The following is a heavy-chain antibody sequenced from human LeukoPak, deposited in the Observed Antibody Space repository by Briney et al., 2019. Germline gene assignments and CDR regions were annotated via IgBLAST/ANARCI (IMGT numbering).Heavy chain of an antibody. Sequence: PGGFLRLSCAASGFTFGSYWMSWVRQAPGKGLEWVANIKQDESEKYYVDSVKGRFSISRDNARNSLYLQINSLRAEDTAVYHCARGNDYGDHVGIYFDSWGQGTLVTVSS. CDR3: ARGNDYGDHVGIYFDS. V-gene: IGHV3-7*03. CDR2: IKQDESEK. J-gene: IGHJ4*02. D-gene: IGHD4-17*01. CDR1: GFTFGSYW.